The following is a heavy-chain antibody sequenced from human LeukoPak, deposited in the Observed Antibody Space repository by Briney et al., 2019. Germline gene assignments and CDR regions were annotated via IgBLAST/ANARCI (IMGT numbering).Heavy chain of an antibody. D-gene: IGHD3-10*01. CDR2: IYSGSST. J-gene: IGHJ6*03. Sequence: PGGSLRLSRAASGFTVSSNYMSWVRQAPGKGLEWVSVIYSGSSTYYADSVKGRFTISRDNSKNTLYLQMNSLRAEDTAVYYCARHGSITMVRGRLRYFYMDVWGKGTTVTISS. V-gene: IGHV3-53*01. CDR1: GFTVSSNY. CDR3: ARHGSITMVRGRLRYFYMDV.